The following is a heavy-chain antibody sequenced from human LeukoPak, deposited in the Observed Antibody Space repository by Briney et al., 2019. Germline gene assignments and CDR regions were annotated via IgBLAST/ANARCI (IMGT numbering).Heavy chain of an antibody. CDR2: ISSSSSYI. CDR1: GFTFSSYS. Sequence: GVSLRLSCAASGFTFSSYSMNWVRQAPGKGLEWVSSISSSSSYIYYADSVKGRFTISRDNAKNSLYLQMNSLRAEDTAVYYCARDIVVVVAAKGGDLYDYWGQGTLVTVSS. V-gene: IGHV3-21*01. J-gene: IGHJ4*02. CDR3: ARDIVVVVAAKGGDLYDY. D-gene: IGHD2-15*01.